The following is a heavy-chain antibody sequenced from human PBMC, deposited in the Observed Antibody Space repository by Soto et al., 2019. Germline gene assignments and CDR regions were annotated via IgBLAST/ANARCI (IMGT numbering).Heavy chain of an antibody. CDR1: GFIFSDHE. CDR3: ARVTKGSISSEPYYYYGMDV. V-gene: IGHV3-48*03. J-gene: IGHJ6*02. D-gene: IGHD2-8*01. Sequence: GGSLRLSCAASGFIFSDHEMNWVRQAPGKGLEWVSFISSSGSTKHDADSVKGRFTISRDNAKNSVYLQMNSLRGEDTAVHYCARVTKGSISSEPYYYYGMDVWGQGTTVTVSS. CDR2: ISSSGSTK.